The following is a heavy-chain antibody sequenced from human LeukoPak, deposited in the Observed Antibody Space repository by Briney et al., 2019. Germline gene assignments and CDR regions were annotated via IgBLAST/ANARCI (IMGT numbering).Heavy chain of an antibody. CDR2: IYPGDSDT. CDR1: GYSFTSYW. D-gene: IGHD5-12*01. V-gene: IGHV5-51*01. J-gene: IGHJ6*02. CDR3: ARRVDIPGLGMDV. Sequence: GESLKISCKGSGYSFTSYWIGWVRQVPGKGLEWMGIIYPGDSDTRYSPSFQGQVTISADKSISTAYLQWSSLKASDTAMYYCARRVDIPGLGMDVWGQGTTVTVSS.